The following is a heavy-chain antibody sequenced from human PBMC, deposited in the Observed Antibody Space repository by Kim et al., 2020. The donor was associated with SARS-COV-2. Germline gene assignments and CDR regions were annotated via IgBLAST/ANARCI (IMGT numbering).Heavy chain of an antibody. Sequence: GGSLRLSCAASGFTFSSYSMNWVRQAPGKGLEWVSYISSSSSTIYYADSVKGLFTISRDNAKNSLYLQMNSLRAEDTAVYYCASLGAFDIWGQGTMVTVS. CDR2: ISSSSSTI. CDR3: ASLGAFDI. J-gene: IGHJ3*02. V-gene: IGHV3-48*01. D-gene: IGHD3-16*01. CDR1: GFTFSSYS.